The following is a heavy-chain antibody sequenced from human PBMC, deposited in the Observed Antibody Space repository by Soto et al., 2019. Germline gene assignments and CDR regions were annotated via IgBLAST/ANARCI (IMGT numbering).Heavy chain of an antibody. J-gene: IGHJ4*02. Sequence: GGSLSLSCAASGFHFRSYAMSWVRQAPGKGLEWVSAISGSGGSTYYADSVKGRFTISRDNSKNTLYLQMNSLRAEDTAVYYCAKAGLAAAVHFDYWGQGTLVTVSS. CDR3: AKAGLAAAVHFDY. CDR1: GFHFRSYA. V-gene: IGHV3-23*01. CDR2: ISGSGGST. D-gene: IGHD6-13*01.